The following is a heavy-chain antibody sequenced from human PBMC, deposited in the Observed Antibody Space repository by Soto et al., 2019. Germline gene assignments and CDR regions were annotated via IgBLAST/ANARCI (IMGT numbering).Heavy chain of an antibody. V-gene: IGHV3-23*01. J-gene: IGHJ6*02. CDR2: ISGSGGST. Sequence: GSLRPACSASGFTFSSYAMSWVRQAAGKGLEWVSAISGSGGSTYYADSVKGRFTISRDNSKNTLYLQMNSLRAEDTAVYYCEKATRTPWDYYGMDVWGQGTKVTVSS. CDR1: GFTFSSYA. CDR3: EKATRTPWDYYGMDV.